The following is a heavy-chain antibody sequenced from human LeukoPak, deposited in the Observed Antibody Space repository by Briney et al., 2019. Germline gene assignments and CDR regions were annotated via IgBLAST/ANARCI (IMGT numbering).Heavy chain of an antibody. D-gene: IGHD6-6*01. CDR1: GGSISSYY. J-gene: IGHJ6*02. Sequence: SETLSLTCTVSGGSISSYYWYWIRQPPGKGLEWIGYIYYSGSTNYNPSLKSRVTISVDTSKNQFSLKLSSVTAADTAVYYCARHGAARPYYYYGMDVWGQGTTVTVSS. CDR2: IYYSGST. V-gene: IGHV4-59*08. CDR3: ARHGAARPYYYYGMDV.